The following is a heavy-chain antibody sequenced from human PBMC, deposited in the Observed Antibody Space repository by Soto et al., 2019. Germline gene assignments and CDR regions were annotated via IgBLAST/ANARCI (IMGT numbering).Heavy chain of an antibody. CDR3: AKAPSLCSGGSCYVDY. CDR2: ISYDGNNK. V-gene: IGHV3-30*18. CDR1: GFTFSSYG. D-gene: IGHD2-15*01. Sequence: PGGSLRLSCAASGFTFSSYGMHWVRQAPGKGLEWEAVISYDGNNKYYADSVKGRFTISRDNSKNTLYLQMNSLRAEDTAVYYCAKAPSLCSGGSCYVDYWGQGTLVTVSS. J-gene: IGHJ4*02.